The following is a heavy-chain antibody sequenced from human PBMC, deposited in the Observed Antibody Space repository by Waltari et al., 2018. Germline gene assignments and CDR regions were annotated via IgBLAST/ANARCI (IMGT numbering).Heavy chain of an antibody. D-gene: IGHD3-22*01. CDR3: TRSTFYYDVSGSRQGIDF. V-gene: IGHV3-49*04. CDR1: GFICGDYL. Sequence: EVQLVACGGVLLQPGRAVRLSCTTSGFICGDYLISWVRRAPGTGLEWVGFIRSNAIGGTAEYAASLKGRITISRDDSNNIAWLQINSLETEDTAMYYCTRSTFYYDVSGSRQGIDFWGQGTLVLVSS. CDR2: IRSNAIGGTA. J-gene: IGHJ4*02.